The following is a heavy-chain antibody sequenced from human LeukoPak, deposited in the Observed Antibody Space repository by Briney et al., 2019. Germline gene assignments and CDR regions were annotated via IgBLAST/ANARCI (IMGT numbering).Heavy chain of an antibody. V-gene: IGHV3-33*01. J-gene: IGHJ4*02. CDR1: GFTFSNYG. CDR2: IWYDGTNE. Sequence: GSLRLSCVASGFTFSNYGMQWVRQAPGEGLEWVALIWYDGTNENYVDSVKGRFTISKDRSKNTLSLQMNSLKVEDTAVYYCARDSVVAGLFDYWGQGTLVTVSS. CDR3: ARDSVVAGLFDY. D-gene: IGHD4-23*01.